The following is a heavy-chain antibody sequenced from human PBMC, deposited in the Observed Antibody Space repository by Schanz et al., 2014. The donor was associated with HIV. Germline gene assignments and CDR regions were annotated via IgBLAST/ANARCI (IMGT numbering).Heavy chain of an antibody. CDR2: IYHTGST. D-gene: IGHD3-10*01. V-gene: IGHV4-34*09. Sequence: QVQLQESGPGLVKPSQTLSLTCAVYGGSLSGYYWSWVRQPPGKGLEWIGEIYHTGSTTSNPSLKGRVTMSVDTSKNQFSLKLSSVTAADTALYYCARAGYYFGSGSSFPLEYWGQGTLVTVPS. CDR3: ARAGYYFGSGSSFPLEY. CDR1: GGSLSGYY. J-gene: IGHJ4*02.